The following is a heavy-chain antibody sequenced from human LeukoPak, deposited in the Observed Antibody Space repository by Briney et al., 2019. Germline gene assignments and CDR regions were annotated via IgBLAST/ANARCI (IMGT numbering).Heavy chain of an antibody. Sequence: GGSLRLSCAASGFTFSSYAMSWVRQAPGKGLERVSSISVSGGRTNYADSVKGRFTISRDNCKNTLYLQMNRLRAEDAAVYYFARAGLGDYVEYWGQGTLVTVSS. D-gene: IGHD3-16*01. J-gene: IGHJ4*02. CDR1: GFTFSSYA. V-gene: IGHV3-23*01. CDR2: ISVSGGRT. CDR3: ARAGLGDYVEY.